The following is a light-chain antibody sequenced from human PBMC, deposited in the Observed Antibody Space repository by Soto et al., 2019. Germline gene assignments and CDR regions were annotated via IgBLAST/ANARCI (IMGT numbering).Light chain of an antibody. J-gene: IGLJ3*02. Sequence: QSALTQPASVSGSPGQSITISCTGTSSDVGGYTYVSWYQQHPDKAPKLIIYEVTNRPSGVSNRFSGSKSGNMASLIISGLQDEDEADYYCTSYTDNKTGVFGGGTKLTVL. CDR2: EVT. CDR3: TSYTDNKTGV. V-gene: IGLV2-14*01. CDR1: SSDVGGYTY.